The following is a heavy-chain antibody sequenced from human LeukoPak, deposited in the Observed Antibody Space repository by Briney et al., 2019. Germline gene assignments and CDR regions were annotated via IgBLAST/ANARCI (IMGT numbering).Heavy chain of an antibody. Sequence: SETLSLTCTVSGGSISSSSYYWGWIRQPPGKGLEWIGSIYYTGSTYYNPSLKSRLTMSVDTSKNQFSLNLSSVTAADTAMYYCASDAPGLLGYWGRGTLVTVSS. J-gene: IGHJ4*02. V-gene: IGHV4-39*07. CDR2: IYYTGST. CDR3: ASDAPGLLGY. CDR1: GGSISSSSYY. D-gene: IGHD2-21*02.